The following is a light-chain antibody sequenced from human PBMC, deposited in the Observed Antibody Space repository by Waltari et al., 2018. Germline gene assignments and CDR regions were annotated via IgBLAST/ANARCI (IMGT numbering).Light chain of an antibody. V-gene: IGLV1-44*01. J-gene: IGLJ2*01. CDR3: AVWDARLNGPV. CDR2: DRN. CDR1: SSNADWSH. Sequence: QPLLTQPPSASRTPGPRVTIPYSLTSSNADWSHLYCYQQVQRTAPKLLINDRNQRASGVPYRFSGSKSGTSASLAISGLQAEDEADYFCAVWDARLNGPVFGGGTKVTVL.